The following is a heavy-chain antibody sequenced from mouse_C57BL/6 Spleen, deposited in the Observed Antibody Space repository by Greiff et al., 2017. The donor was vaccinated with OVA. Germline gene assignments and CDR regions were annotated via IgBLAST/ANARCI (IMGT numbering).Heavy chain of an antibody. CDR3: ASLYYGYDVWFAY. CDR1: GYSITSGYY. CDR2: ISYDGSN. J-gene: IGHJ3*01. D-gene: IGHD2-2*01. V-gene: IGHV3-6*01. Sequence: VQLQQSGPGLVKPSQSLSLTCSVTGYSITSGYYWNWIRQFPGNKLEWMGYISYDGSNNYNPSLKNRISITRDTSKNQFFLKLNSVTTEDTATYYCASLYYGYDVWFAYWGQGTLVTVSA.